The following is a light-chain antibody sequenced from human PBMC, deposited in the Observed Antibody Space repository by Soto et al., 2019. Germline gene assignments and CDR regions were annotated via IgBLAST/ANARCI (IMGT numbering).Light chain of an antibody. CDR2: DVS. J-gene: IGKJ4*01. CDR3: QKRVNGPT. V-gene: IGKV3-11*01. Sequence: EIVLTQSPATLSLSPGERATLSCRASQSVRNYLSWYQQKPGQAPRLVIFDVSKRAPGIPARFSGSGSGTDFTLTISSLEPEDFAVYYCQKRVNGPTFGGGTKVEIK. CDR1: QSVRNY.